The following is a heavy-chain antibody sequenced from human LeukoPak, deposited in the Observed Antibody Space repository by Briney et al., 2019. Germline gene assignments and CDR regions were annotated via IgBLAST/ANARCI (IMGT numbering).Heavy chain of an antibody. V-gene: IGHV3-15*01. CDR1: GFTFSNAW. Sequence: PGGSLRLSCAASGFTFSNAWMSWVRQAPGKGLEWVGRIKSKTDGGTTDYAAPVKGRFTISRDDSKSTLYLQMNSLKTEDTAVYYCTTDFAATEGNHYYGMDVWGQGTTVTVSS. CDR3: TTDFAATEGNHYYGMDV. D-gene: IGHD4-17*01. CDR2: IKSKTDGGTT. J-gene: IGHJ6*02.